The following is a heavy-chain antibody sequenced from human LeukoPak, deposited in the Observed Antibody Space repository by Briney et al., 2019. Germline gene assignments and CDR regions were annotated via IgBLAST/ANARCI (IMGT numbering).Heavy chain of an antibody. CDR3: ARSQDSSGYYYGYYDY. D-gene: IGHD3-22*01. CDR1: GGSFSGYY. V-gene: IGHV4-34*01. CDR2: INHSGSI. J-gene: IGHJ4*02. Sequence: SETLSLTCAVYGGSFSGYYWSWIRQPPGKGLEWIGEINHSGSINYNPSLKSRVTISVDTSKNQFSLKLSSVTAADTAVYYCARSQDSSGYYYGYYDYWGQGTLVTVSS.